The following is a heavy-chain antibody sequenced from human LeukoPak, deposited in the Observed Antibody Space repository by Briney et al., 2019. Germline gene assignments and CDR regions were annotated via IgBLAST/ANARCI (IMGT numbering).Heavy chain of an antibody. CDR1: GGSFSVYY. CDR2: INHSGST. CDR3: ARSRGYSYPRTYFDC. D-gene: IGHD5-18*01. Sequence: SETLSLTCAVYGGSFSVYYWSCISHPPGKGLEWIGEINHSGSTNYNTSLTSRVTISVETSKNQFSLKLGPVTVADPGVYYCARSRGYSYPRTYFDCWVQATLVTVCS. J-gene: IGHJ4*02. V-gene: IGHV4-34*01.